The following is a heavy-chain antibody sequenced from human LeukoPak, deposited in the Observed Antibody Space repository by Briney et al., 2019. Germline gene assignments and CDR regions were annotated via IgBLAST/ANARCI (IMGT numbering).Heavy chain of an antibody. CDR1: GFTFSSYA. V-gene: IGHV3-7*03. CDR3: AKRSGGPSPFDY. CDR2: IRQDGSQK. J-gene: IGHJ4*02. Sequence: GGSLRLSCAASGFTFSSYAMSWVRQAPGKGLEWVATIRQDGSQKYYVDSVKGRFTISRDNAKNSLYLQMNSLRADDTAVYYCAKRSGGPSPFDYWGQGALVTVSS. D-gene: IGHD3-3*01.